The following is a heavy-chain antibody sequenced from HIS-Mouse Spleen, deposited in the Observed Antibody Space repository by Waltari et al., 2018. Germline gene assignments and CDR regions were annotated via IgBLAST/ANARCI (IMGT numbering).Heavy chain of an antibody. D-gene: IGHD7-27*01. V-gene: IGHV4-39*07. CDR2: IYYCGST. CDR1: GGSISSSSYY. CDR3: ARSRTGGWYFDL. Sequence: QLQLHESGPGLVKPSETLSLTCTVSGGSISSSSYYWGGIRQPPGKGLEWIGSIYYCGSTYYNPSLKSRVTISVDTSKNQFSLKLSSVTAADTAVYYCARSRTGGWYFDLWGRGTLVTVSS. J-gene: IGHJ2*01.